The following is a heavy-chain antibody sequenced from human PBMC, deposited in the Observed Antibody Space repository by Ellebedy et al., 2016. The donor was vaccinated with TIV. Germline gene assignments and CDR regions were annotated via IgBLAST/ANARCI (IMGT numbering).Heavy chain of an antibody. J-gene: IGHJ4*02. CDR1: GGSIKSYY. CDR2: INHSGST. CDR3: ARIGNSSGWYGRYYFDY. D-gene: IGHD6-19*01. V-gene: IGHV4-34*01. Sequence: SETLSLTCSVSGGSIKSYYWSWIRQPPGKGLEWIGEINHSGSTNYNPSLKSRVTISVDTSKNQFSLKLSSVTAADTAVYYCARIGNSSGWYGRYYFDYWGQGTLVTVSS.